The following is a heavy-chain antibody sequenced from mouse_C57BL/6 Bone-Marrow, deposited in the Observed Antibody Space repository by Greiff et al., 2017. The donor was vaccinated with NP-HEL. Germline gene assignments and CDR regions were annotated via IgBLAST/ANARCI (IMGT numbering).Heavy chain of an antibody. V-gene: IGHV1-55*01. CDR1: GYTFTSYW. J-gene: IGHJ2*01. CDR3: ARRTIYYDYDGRSLDY. Sequence: QVQQQPGAELVKPGASVKMSCKASGYTFTSYWITWVKQRPGQGLEWIGDIYPGSGSTNYNEKFKSKATLTVDTSSSTAYMQLSSLTSEDSAVYYCARRTIYYDYDGRSLDYWGQGTTLTVSS. D-gene: IGHD2-4*01. CDR2: IYPGSGST.